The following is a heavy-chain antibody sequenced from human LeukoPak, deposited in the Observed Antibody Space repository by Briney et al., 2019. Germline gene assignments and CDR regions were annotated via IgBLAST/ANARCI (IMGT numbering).Heavy chain of an antibody. CDR2: IISDGSNT. CDR1: GFALTSHW. Sequence: GGSLRLSCGASGFALTSHWMHWVRQVPGKGLVWLSRIISDGSNTIYADSVEGRFTISTDHVKNTLYLQMNSLRAEDTAVYYCTRDLMDFDYGDKGGNYWGQGTLVTVSS. J-gene: IGHJ4*02. V-gene: IGHV3-74*01. CDR3: TRDLMDFDYGDKGGNY. D-gene: IGHD4-23*01.